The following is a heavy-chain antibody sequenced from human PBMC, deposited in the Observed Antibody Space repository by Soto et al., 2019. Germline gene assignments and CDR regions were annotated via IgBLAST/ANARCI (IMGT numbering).Heavy chain of an antibody. V-gene: IGHV4-59*08. Sequence: SETLSLTCTVSGGSISSYYWSWIRQPPGKGLEWIGYIYYSGSTNYNPSLKSRVTISVDTSKNQFSLKLSSVTAADTAVYYCARRSTKAIVGVVIHSNRFDPWGQGTLVPVSS. CDR2: IYYSGST. CDR3: ARRSTKAIVGVVIHSNRFDP. D-gene: IGHD3-3*01. J-gene: IGHJ5*02. CDR1: GGSISSYY.